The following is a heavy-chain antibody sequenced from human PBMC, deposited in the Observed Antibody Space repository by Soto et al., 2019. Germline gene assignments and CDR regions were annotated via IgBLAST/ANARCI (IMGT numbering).Heavy chain of an antibody. V-gene: IGHV3-21*01. J-gene: IGHJ5*02. Sequence: GGSLRLSCAASGFTFSSYSMNWVRQAPGKGLEWVSSISSSSSYIYYADSVKGRFTISRDNAKNSLYLQMNSLRAEDTAVYYCARDRDYDYVWGSYRYTQWFDPWGQGTLVTVSS. CDR3: ARDRDYDYVWGSYRYTQWFDP. CDR2: ISSSSSYI. D-gene: IGHD3-16*02. CDR1: GFTFSSYS.